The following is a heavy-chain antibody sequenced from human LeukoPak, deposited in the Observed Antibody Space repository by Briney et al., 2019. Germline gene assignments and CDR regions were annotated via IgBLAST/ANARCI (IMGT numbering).Heavy chain of an antibody. Sequence: PGGSLRLSCAASGFTLSRHAMSWVRQAPGKGLEWVSSASGTGSTTYYADSVKGRFTVSRDNSKKTLYLQMNGLTAADTALYFCAKEGESGSYFRVSYYMDAWGKGTTVTVSS. CDR3: AKEGESGSYFRVSYYMDA. CDR2: ASGTGSTT. D-gene: IGHD1-26*01. J-gene: IGHJ6*03. V-gene: IGHV3-23*01. CDR1: GFTLSRHA.